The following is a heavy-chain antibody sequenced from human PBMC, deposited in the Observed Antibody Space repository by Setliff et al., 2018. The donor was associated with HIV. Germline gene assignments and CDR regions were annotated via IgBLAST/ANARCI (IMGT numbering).Heavy chain of an antibody. CDR1: GGSISSVSYY. CDR2: IYYTGST. Sequence: SETLSLTCTVSGGSISSVSYYWGWIRQPPGKGLEWIGNIYYTGSTYYNPSIRSRVTISVDTSKNQFSLKLSSVAAADTAVYYCARYAYLHGYNWFDPWGYGTLVTVSS. J-gene: IGHJ5*02. V-gene: IGHV4-39*01. CDR3: ARYAYLHGYNWFDP.